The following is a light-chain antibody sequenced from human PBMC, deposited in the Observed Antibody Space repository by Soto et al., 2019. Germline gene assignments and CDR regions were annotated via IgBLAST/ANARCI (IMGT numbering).Light chain of an antibody. CDR2: AAS. V-gene: IGKV1-27*01. CDR3: QKYGSSHFK. Sequence: DIQMTQSPSSLSASVGDRVTITCRASQGISNYLAWYQQKPGKVPKLLIYAASTLQSGVPSRFSGSGSGTDFTLTIRSLQPEDVATYYCQKYGSSHFKCGGGAKVDIK. CDR1: QGISNY. J-gene: IGKJ4*02.